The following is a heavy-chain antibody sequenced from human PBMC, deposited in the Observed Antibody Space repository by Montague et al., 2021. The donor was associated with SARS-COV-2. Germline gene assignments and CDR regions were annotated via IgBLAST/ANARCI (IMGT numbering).Heavy chain of an antibody. Sequence: SETLSLTCAVYGGSLSGYYWAWIRQIPAKGLEWIGEINHSGSTNYNPSLKSRLTISVDTSKKQFSLKLNSMTAADTAVYYCARGADYDFWSGFLRYKWFDPWGLGTPVTVSS. D-gene: IGHD3-3*01. CDR2: INHSGST. CDR3: ARGADYDFWSGFLRYKWFDP. V-gene: IGHV4-34*01. CDR1: GGSLSGYY. J-gene: IGHJ5*02.